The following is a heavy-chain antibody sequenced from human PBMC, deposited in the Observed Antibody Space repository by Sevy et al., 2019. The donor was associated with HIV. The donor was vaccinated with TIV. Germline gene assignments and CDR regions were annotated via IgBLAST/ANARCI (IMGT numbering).Heavy chain of an antibody. D-gene: IGHD1-1*01. Sequence: SETLSLTCNVSGGSISSSYYWGWIRQPPGKGLEWIGSIYYTGSTYYKTSPKSRITVTVDRSKNQLSLRLTTVTAADTAVYYCAKLETVYYYGMDVWGQGIMVTVSS. J-gene: IGHJ6*02. CDR3: AKLETVYYYGMDV. V-gene: IGHV4-39*01. CDR2: IYYTGST. CDR1: GGSISSSYY.